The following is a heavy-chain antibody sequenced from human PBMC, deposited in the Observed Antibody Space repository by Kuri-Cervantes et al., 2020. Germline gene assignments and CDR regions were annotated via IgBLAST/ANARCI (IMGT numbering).Heavy chain of an antibody. Sequence: GGSLRLSCAASGFTFSSYGMHWVRQAPGKGLEWVAVIWYDGSNKYYADSVKGRFTISRDNSKNTLYLQMNSLRAEDTAVYYCARVRGVIRNYYGMDVWGQGTTVTVSS. J-gene: IGHJ6*02. D-gene: IGHD3-10*01. CDR3: ARVRGVIRNYYGMDV. CDR1: GFTFSSYG. CDR2: IWYDGSNK. V-gene: IGHV3-33*01.